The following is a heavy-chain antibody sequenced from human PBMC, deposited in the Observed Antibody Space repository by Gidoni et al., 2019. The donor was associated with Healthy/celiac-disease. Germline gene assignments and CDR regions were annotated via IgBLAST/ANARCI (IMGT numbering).Heavy chain of an antibody. J-gene: IGHJ6*02. Sequence: QVQLQESGPGLVKPSEPLSLTCTVSGGSISSYYWSWIRQPAGKGLERIGRFYTSGSTNYNPSLKSRGTMSVDTSKSQFSLKLSSVTAADTAVYYCARDTCSGWYGCGMDVWGQGTTVTVSS. CDR1: GGSISSYY. V-gene: IGHV4-4*07. CDR2: FYTSGST. D-gene: IGHD6-19*01. CDR3: ARDTCSGWYGCGMDV.